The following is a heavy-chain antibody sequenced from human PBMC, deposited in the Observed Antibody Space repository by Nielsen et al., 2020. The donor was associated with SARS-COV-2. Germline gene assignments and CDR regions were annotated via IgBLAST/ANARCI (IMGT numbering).Heavy chain of an antibody. CDR2: IYSGGSST. Sequence: GGSLRLSCAASGFTFSSYAMSWVRQAPGKGLEWVSVIYSGGSSTYYADSVKGRFTISRDNSKNTLYLQMNSLRAEDTAVYYCAKADVDTAMVDYWGQGTLVTVSS. CDR1: GFTFSSYA. J-gene: IGHJ4*02. D-gene: IGHD5-18*01. CDR3: AKADVDTAMVDY. V-gene: IGHV3-23*03.